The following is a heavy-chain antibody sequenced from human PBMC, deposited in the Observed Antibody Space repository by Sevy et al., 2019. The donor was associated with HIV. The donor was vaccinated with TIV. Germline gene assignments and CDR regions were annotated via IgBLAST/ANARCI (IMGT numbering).Heavy chain of an antibody. CDR1: GYSFTTYW. D-gene: IGHD1-26*01. J-gene: IGHJ6*02. Sequence: GESLKISCKGSGYSFTTYWIGWVRQMPGKGLEWMGIIFPGDSDTRHSPSCQGQVTISADSSIITAYLQWSSLKASDTAIYYCARARGIPHYYYGMDVWGQGTTVTVSS. V-gene: IGHV5-51*01. CDR3: ARARGIPHYYYGMDV. CDR2: IFPGDSDT.